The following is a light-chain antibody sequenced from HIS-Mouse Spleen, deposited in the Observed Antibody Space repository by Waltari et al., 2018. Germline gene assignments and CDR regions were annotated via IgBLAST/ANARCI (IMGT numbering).Light chain of an antibody. V-gene: IGLV1-44*01. J-gene: IGLJ3*02. CDR2: SDN. CDR1: SSNIGSNT. CDR3: AAWDDSLNGWV. Sequence: QSVLTQPPSASGTPGQRVTISCSGSSSNIGSNTVNWYQQLPGTAPKLLIYSDNQRPSGMPARFCGSKSGTSASLAISGLQSEDEADYYCAAWDDSLNGWVFGGGTKLTVL.